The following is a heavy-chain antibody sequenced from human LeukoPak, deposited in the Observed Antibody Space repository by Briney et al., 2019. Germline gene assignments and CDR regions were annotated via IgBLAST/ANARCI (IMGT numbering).Heavy chain of an antibody. CDR3: ARALHDVGYFDPRLDY. V-gene: IGHV1-69*13. CDR2: IIPIFGTA. D-gene: IGHD3-9*01. CDR1: GGTFISYA. Sequence: GASVTVSFKASGGTFISYAISWVRQAPGQGLEWMGGIIPIFGTANYAQKFQGRVTITADESTSTAYMELSSLRSEDTAVYYCARALHDVGYFDPRLDYWGQGTLVTVSS. J-gene: IGHJ4*02.